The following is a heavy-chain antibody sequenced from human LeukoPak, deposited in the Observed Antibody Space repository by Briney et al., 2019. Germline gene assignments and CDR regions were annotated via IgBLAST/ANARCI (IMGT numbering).Heavy chain of an antibody. CDR3: AREYYSGNYYVFDY. Sequence: PGRSLRLSCAASGFTFTDYAIHWVRQAPGKGLEWVAVISYDGDHKYYPDSVKGRFTISRDNSKSTVYLQMNSLRVEDTAVYFCAREYYSGNYYVFDYWGQGTLVTVSS. CDR2: ISYDGDHK. J-gene: IGHJ4*02. CDR1: GFTFTDYA. D-gene: IGHD1-26*01. V-gene: IGHV3-30-3*01.